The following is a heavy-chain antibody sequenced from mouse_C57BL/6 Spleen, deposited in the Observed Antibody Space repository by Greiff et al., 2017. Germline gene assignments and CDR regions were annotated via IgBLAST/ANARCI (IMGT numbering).Heavy chain of an antibody. V-gene: IGHV3-6*01. CDR2: ISYDGSN. Sequence: EVKLLESGPGLVKPSQSLSLTCSVTGYSITSGYYWNWIRQFPGNKLEWMGYISYDGSNNYNPSLKNRISITRDTSKNQFFLKLNSVTTEDTATYYCARGRDGSPFGYWGQGTTLTVSS. D-gene: IGHD1-1*01. CDR3: ARGRDGSPFGY. CDR1: GYSITSGYY. J-gene: IGHJ2*01.